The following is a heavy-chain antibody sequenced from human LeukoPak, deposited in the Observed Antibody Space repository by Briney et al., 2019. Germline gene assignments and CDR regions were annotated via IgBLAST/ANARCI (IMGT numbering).Heavy chain of an antibody. CDR3: ARMGSYGDYVPDKYYFDY. CDR1: GFTFSSYS. D-gene: IGHD4-17*01. Sequence: PGGSLRLSCAASGFTFSSYSMNWVRQAPGKGLEWVSSISSSSSYIYYADSVKGRFTISRDNAKNSLYLQMNSLRAEDTAVYYCARMGSYGDYVPDKYYFDYWGQGTLVTVSS. CDR2: ISSSSSYI. V-gene: IGHV3-21*01. J-gene: IGHJ4*02.